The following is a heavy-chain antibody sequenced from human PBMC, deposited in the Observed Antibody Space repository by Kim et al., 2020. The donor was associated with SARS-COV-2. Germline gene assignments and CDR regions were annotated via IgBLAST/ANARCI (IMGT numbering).Heavy chain of an antibody. CDR3: VRPISHHRGSKIGFDY. Sequence: GGSLRLSCEASGYTFTDYWVSWVRQMTGKGLEWMGSIDPADSSIRYNPSLQGHVTISADRSITTAYVQWDNLQASDTAIYYCVRPISHHRGSKIGFDYWG. CDR2: IDPADSSI. J-gene: IGHJ4*01. CDR1: GYTFTDYW. V-gene: IGHV5-10-1*01. D-gene: IGHD6-25*01.